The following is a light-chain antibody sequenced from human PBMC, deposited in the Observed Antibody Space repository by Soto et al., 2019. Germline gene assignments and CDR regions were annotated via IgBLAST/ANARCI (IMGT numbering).Light chain of an antibody. V-gene: IGKV1-5*03. CDR1: QSVSSW. Sequence: DIPMTQSPSTLSASVGDRVTITCRASQSVSSWLAWYQQKPGKAPTLLIHTASTLQSGVPSRFSGSGSGTDFTLIISSLQPDDFATYFCQQYNTYRTFDQGTKVEIK. CDR3: QQYNTYRT. J-gene: IGKJ1*01. CDR2: TAS.